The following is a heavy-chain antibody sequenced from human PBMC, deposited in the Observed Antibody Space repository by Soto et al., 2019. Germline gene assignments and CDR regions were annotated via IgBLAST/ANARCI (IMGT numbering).Heavy chain of an antibody. D-gene: IGHD4-17*01. CDR3: ARDLPLTTVTPFDY. CDR2: ISSGSNYI. V-gene: IGHV3-21*01. Sequence: EMHLVESGGGLVKPGGSLRLSCAASGFTFTCCGMHWVRQTPGKGLEWVSYISSGSNYIYYADSVKGRFTISRDNAKNSLYLQMNSLRAEDTAVYYCARDLPLTTVTPFDYWGQGSLVTVSS. J-gene: IGHJ4*02. CDR1: GFTFTCCG.